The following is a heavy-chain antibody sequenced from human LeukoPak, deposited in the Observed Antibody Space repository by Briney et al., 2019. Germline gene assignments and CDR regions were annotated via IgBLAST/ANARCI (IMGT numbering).Heavy chain of an antibody. Sequence: GGSLRLSCAVSGFTFSSYAMSWVRQAPGKGLEWVSAISGSGGSTYYADSVKGRFTISRDNSKNTLYLQMNSLRAEDTAVYYCAKDLEQWPAFDIWGQGTMVTVSS. CDR3: AKDLEQWPAFDI. J-gene: IGHJ3*02. CDR1: GFTFSSYA. D-gene: IGHD6-19*01. CDR2: ISGSGGST. V-gene: IGHV3-23*01.